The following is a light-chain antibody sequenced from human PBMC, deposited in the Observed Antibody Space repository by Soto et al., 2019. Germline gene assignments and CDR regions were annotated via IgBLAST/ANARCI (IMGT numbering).Light chain of an antibody. V-gene: IGLV7-46*01. CDR1: TGAVTSGHY. CDR2: DTG. CDR3: SLSYSGVVV. J-gene: IGLJ2*01. Sequence: QAVVTQEPSLTVSPGGTVTLTCGSSTGAVTSGHYPYWYQQKPGQAPRTLIYDTGNKHSWTPVRFSGSLFGGKAALTLSGAQPEDEDDYHCSLSYSGVVVFGGGTKLTVL.